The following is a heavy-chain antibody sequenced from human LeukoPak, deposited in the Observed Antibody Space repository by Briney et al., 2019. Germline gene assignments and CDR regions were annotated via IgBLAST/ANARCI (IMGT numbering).Heavy chain of an antibody. CDR2: ISSSSSYI. J-gene: IGHJ4*02. CDR1: GFTFSSYS. D-gene: IGHD2-2*01. CDR3: ARVHGGCSSTSCYVDY. Sequence: RGSLRLSCAASGFTFSSYSMNWVRQAPGKGLEWVSSISSSSSYIYYADSVKGRFTISRDNAKNSLYLQMNSLRAEDTAVYYCARVHGGCSSTSCYVDYWGQGTLVTVSS. V-gene: IGHV3-21*01.